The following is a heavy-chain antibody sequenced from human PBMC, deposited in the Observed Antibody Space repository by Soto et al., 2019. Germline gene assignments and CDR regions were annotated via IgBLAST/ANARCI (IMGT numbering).Heavy chain of an antibody. V-gene: IGHV1-69*01. CDR1: GGTFSSYA. J-gene: IGHJ4*02. CDR2: IIPIFGTA. D-gene: IGHD2-2*01. Sequence: QVQLVQSGAEVKKPGSSVKVSCKASGGTFSSYAISWVRQAPGQGLEWMGGIIPIFGTANYAQKFQGRVTITADESTSTAYMELSILRSEDTAVDYWARSPRYCSSTSCYLTPDYWGQGTLVTVSS. CDR3: ARSPRYCSSTSCYLTPDY.